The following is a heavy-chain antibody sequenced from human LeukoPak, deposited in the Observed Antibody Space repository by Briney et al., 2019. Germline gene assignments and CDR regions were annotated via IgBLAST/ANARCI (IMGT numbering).Heavy chain of an antibody. J-gene: IGHJ5*02. D-gene: IGHD3-9*01. Sequence: SETLSLTCTVSGGSISSYYWSWIRQPAGKGLEWIGRIYTSGSTNYNPSLKSRVTMSVDTSKNQFSLKLSSVTAADTAVYYCARDPGHLDILTGFGAPTWFDPWGQGTLVTVSS. CDR3: ARDPGHLDILTGFGAPTWFDP. CDR2: IYTSGST. CDR1: GGSISSYY. V-gene: IGHV4-4*07.